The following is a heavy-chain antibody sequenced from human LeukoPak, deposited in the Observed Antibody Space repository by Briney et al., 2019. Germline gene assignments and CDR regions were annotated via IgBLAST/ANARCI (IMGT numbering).Heavy chain of an antibody. CDR1: GFTFSSYE. D-gene: IGHD3-10*01. Sequence: GGSLRLSCAASGFTFSSYEMNWVRQAPGKGLEWVSYISSSGSTIYYADSVKGRFTISRDNAKNSLYLQMNSLRAEDTAVYYCAYGSGRSAFDYWGQGTLVTVSS. V-gene: IGHV3-48*03. CDR3: AYGSGRSAFDY. J-gene: IGHJ4*02. CDR2: ISSSGSTI.